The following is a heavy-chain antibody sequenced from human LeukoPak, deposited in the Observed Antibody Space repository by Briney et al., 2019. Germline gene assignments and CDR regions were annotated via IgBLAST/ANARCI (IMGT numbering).Heavy chain of an antibody. D-gene: IGHD3-16*01. J-gene: IGHJ3*02. Sequence: PGGSLRLSCAASGSTFSSYGMHWVRQAPGKGLEWVAVIWYDGSNKYYADSVKGRFTLSRDNSKNTLYLQMNSLRAEDTAVYYCAKGSRIMITFGGVIVDAFDIWGQGTMVTVSS. CDR1: GSTFSSYG. CDR3: AKGSRIMITFGGVIVDAFDI. CDR2: IWYDGSNK. V-gene: IGHV3-33*06.